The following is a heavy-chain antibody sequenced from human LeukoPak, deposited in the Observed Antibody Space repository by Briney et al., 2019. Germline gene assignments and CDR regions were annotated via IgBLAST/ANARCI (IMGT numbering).Heavy chain of an antibody. CDR2: ISNSGSTI. V-gene: IGHV3-48*03. Sequence: GGSLRLSCSASGFPFSSYAMHWVRQAPGKGLEWLSYISNSGSTIYYADSVKGRFTISRDNTKNSLYLQMNSLRAEDTAVYYCARDVSGYIFGNWFDPWGQGTLVTVSS. CDR1: GFPFSSYA. J-gene: IGHJ5*02. CDR3: ARDVSGYIFGNWFDP. D-gene: IGHD5-18*01.